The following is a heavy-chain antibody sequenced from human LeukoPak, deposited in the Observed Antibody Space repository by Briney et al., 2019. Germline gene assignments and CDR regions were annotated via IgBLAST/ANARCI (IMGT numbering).Heavy chain of an antibody. CDR3: AKARQQLVQSYGMDV. J-gene: IGHJ6*02. V-gene: IGHV3-23*01. CDR2: ISGSGGST. D-gene: IGHD6-13*01. CDR1: GFTFSSYA. Sequence: GGSLRLSCAASGFTFSSYAMSWVRQAPGKGLEWVSAISGSGGSTYYADSVKGRFTISRDNSKNTLYLQMNSLRAEDTAVYYCAKARQQLVQSYGMDVWGQGTTVTVSS.